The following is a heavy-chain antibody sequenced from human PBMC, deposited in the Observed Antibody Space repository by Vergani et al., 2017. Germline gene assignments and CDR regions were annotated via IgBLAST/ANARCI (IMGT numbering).Heavy chain of an antibody. CDR2: IYTSGST. Sequence: QVQLQESGPGLVKPSETLSLTCTVSNDSVSNTFYYWGWIRQTPGKGLEWIGRIYTSGSTNYNPSLKSRVTMSVDTSKNQFSLKLSSVTAADTAVYYCARGGVPAAIGWFDPWGQGTLVTVSS. V-gene: IGHV4-39*07. D-gene: IGHD2-2*02. CDR1: NDSVSNTFYY. J-gene: IGHJ5*02. CDR3: ARGGVPAAIGWFDP.